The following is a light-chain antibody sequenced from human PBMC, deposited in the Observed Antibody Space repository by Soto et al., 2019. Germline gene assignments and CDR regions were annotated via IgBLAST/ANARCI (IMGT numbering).Light chain of an antibody. CDR3: QQRSNWPPEVT. Sequence: EIVLTQSPDTLSLSPGERATLSCRASQSVRSSLAWYQQKPGQAPRLLIYDASNRATGIPARFSGSGSGTDFTLTISSLASEDFAVYYCQQRSNWPPEVTFGPGTKVDIK. J-gene: IGKJ3*01. CDR2: DAS. CDR1: QSVRSS. V-gene: IGKV3-11*01.